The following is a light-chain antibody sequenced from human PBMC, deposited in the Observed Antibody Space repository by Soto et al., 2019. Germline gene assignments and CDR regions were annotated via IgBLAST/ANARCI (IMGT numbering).Light chain of an antibody. J-gene: IGKJ1*01. Sequence: DIQMTQSPSTLSASIGDTVTITCRASQSVGRWLAWYQQRPGKPPSVLIYKASTLKYGVPSRLSGSGSGTEFTLTISSLQPDDFGTYYCHQYDSSSTFGQGTKVDI. V-gene: IGKV1-5*03. CDR3: HQYDSSST. CDR1: QSVGRW. CDR2: KAS.